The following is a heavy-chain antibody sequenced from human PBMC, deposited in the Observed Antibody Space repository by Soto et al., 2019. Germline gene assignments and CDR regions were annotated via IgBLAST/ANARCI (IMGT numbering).Heavy chain of an antibody. CDR1: GGSISSYY. CDR2: IYYSGST. Sequence: QVQLQESGPGLVKPSETLSLTCTVSGGSISSYYWSWIRQPPGKGLEWIGYIYYSGSTNYNPSLKSRVTISVDTSKNQFSLKLSSVTAADTAVYYCARRGYSSGWNDFDYWGQGTLVTVSS. V-gene: IGHV4-59*01. CDR3: ARRGYSSGWNDFDY. J-gene: IGHJ4*02. D-gene: IGHD6-19*01.